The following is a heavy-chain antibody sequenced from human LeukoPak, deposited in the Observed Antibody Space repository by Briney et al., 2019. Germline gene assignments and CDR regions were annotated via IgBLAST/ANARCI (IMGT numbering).Heavy chain of an antibody. CDR1: GFTFSSYW. J-gene: IGHJ4*02. V-gene: IGHV3-74*01. CDR2: INSDGSST. Sequence: GGDLRLSCAASGFTFSSYWMYWVRQAPGNGLVWVSRINSDGSSTSYADSVKGRFTISRDNAKNTLYLQMNSLRAEDTAVYYCARFPNYYGSGSYDYWGQGTLVTVSS. CDR3: ARFPNYYGSGSYDY. D-gene: IGHD3-10*01.